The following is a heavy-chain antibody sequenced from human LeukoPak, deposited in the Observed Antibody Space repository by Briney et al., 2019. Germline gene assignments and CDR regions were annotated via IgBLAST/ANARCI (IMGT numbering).Heavy chain of an antibody. D-gene: IGHD3-22*01. CDR3: AKDVDSTGYYPHF. Sequence: GSLRLSCAASGFTFSSYSMNWVRQAPGKGLEWVSYISSSSSTIYYADSVKGRFTISRDNAKNSLYLQMNSLRAEDTAFYYCAKDVDSTGYYPHFWGQGTLVTVSS. V-gene: IGHV3-48*01. J-gene: IGHJ4*02. CDR1: GFTFSSYS. CDR2: ISSSSSTI.